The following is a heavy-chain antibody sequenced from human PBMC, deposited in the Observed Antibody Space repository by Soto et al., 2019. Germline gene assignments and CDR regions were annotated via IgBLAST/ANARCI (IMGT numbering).Heavy chain of an antibody. V-gene: IGHV3-21*01. D-gene: IGHD5-12*01. J-gene: IGHJ6*02. CDR3: ARSGSGYDSGDWYYYYGMDV. CDR1: GFTFSSYS. Sequence: GGSLRLSCAASGFTFSSYSMNWVRQAPGKGLEWVSSISSSSSYIYYADSVKGRFTISRDNAKNSLYLQMNSLRAEDTAVYYCARSGSGYDSGDWYYYYGMDVWGQGTTVTVSS. CDR2: ISSSSSYI.